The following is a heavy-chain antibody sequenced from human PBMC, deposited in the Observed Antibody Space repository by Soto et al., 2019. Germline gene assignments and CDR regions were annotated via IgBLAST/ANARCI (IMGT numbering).Heavy chain of an antibody. D-gene: IGHD4-17*01. CDR3: ARVPRYGLGALEI. Sequence: QVQLQESGPGLVKPSQTLSLTCNVSGGSINSGGYYWSWIRQYPGKGLAWIGFVYSSGSTSCTPSFVRRVSISVDPSQSQFSLKVSSVTAAGSAVSSCARVPRYGLGALEIWGQGTMVPVSS. J-gene: IGHJ3*02. CDR1: GGSINSGGYY. V-gene: IGHV4-31*02. CDR2: VYSSGST.